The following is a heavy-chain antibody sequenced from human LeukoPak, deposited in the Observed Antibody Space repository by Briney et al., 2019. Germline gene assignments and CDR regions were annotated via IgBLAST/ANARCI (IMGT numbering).Heavy chain of an antibody. CDR2: MNPNSGNT. CDR3: ARVCAPGIAAAGTSWGLRIYYYYYYMDV. J-gene: IGHJ6*03. D-gene: IGHD6-13*01. CDR1: GYTFTSYD. Sequence: ASVKVSCKASGYTFTSYDINWVRQATGQGLEWMGWMNPNSGNTGYAQKFQGRVTITRNTSISTAYMELSSLRSEGTALYYCARVCAPGIAAAGTSWGLRIYYYYYYMDVWGKGTTVTVSS. V-gene: IGHV1-8*03.